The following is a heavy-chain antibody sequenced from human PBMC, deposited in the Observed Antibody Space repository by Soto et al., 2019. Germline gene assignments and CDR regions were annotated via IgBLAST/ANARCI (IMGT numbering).Heavy chain of an antibody. CDR2: IYYSGST. J-gene: IGHJ3*02. CDR3: GQKNGWYAFDI. CDR1: GGSTSSSSYF. D-gene: IGHD6-19*01. V-gene: IGHV4-39*01. Sequence: ENLCLSCTVSGGSTSSSSYFLGWLRLPPGKGLEWIGSIYYSGSTYYNPSLKSRVTISVDTSKNQFSLKLSSVTAADTALYYCGQKNGWYAFDIRRQGTMDTVSS.